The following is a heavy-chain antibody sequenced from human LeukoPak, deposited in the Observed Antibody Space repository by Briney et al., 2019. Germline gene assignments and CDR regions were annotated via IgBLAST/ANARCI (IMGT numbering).Heavy chain of an antibody. CDR1: GFTFSSYW. J-gene: IGHJ4*02. D-gene: IGHD6-19*01. V-gene: IGHV3-7*03. Sequence: GGSLRLSCAASGFTFSSYWMSWVRQAPGKGLEWVANIKQDGSEKYYVDSVKGRFTISRDNAKSSLYLQRISLRAEDTAVYYCAKDKRGIAVAALFDYWGQGTLVTVSS. CDR3: AKDKRGIAVAALFDY. CDR2: IKQDGSEK.